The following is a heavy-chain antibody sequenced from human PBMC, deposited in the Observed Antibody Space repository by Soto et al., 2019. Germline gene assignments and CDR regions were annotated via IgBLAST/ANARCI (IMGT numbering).Heavy chain of an antibody. CDR2: IYYSGST. D-gene: IGHD4-4*01. Sequence: PSETLSLTCTVSGGSISSGGYYWSWIRQHPGKGLEWIGYIYYSGSTYYNPSLKSRVTISVDTSKNQFSLKLSSVTAADTAVYYCARGFAVTETFDYWGQGTLVTVYS. J-gene: IGHJ4*02. CDR3: ARGFAVTETFDY. CDR1: GGSISSGGYY. V-gene: IGHV4-31*03.